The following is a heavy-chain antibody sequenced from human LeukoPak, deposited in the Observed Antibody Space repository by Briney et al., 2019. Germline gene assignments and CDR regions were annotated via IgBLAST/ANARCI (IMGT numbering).Heavy chain of an antibody. J-gene: IGHJ4*02. CDR1: GYTLTELS. V-gene: IGHV1-24*01. Sequence: ASVKVSCKVSGYTLTELSMHWVRQAPGKGLEWMGGFDPEDGETIYAQKFQGRVTITRDTSASTAYMELSSLTSEDTALYYCARKDYFGSGVYFLDYWGQGTLVTVSS. CDR2: FDPEDGET. CDR3: ARKDYFGSGVYFLDY. D-gene: IGHD3-10*01.